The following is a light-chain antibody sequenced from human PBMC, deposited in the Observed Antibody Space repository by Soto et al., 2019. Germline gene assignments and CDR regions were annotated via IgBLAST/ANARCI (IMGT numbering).Light chain of an antibody. Sequence: EIVLTQSPATLSLSPGERATLSCRASQSIGTYLAWYQQKPGQAPRLLIYDASNRATGIPARCSGGGSGTDFTLTISSLEPEDFAVYYCQQRNPLTFGGGTKVEIK. J-gene: IGKJ4*01. CDR1: QSIGTY. V-gene: IGKV3-11*01. CDR3: QQRNPLT. CDR2: DAS.